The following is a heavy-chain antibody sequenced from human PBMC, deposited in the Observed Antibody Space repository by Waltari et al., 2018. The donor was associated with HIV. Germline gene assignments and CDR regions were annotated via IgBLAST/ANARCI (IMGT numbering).Heavy chain of an antibody. D-gene: IGHD3-10*01. Sequence: EVQLVESGGDLLKAGGCLRLSCAASGFTLNSVWMSWVRQAPGKGLGWVGRIKTKGDGGATDYAAAVKGRFTISRDDSKNTVYLQMNSLKIEDTAVYYCTSEEDYGSGSHFDYWGQGTLVTVSS. V-gene: IGHV3-15*01. J-gene: IGHJ4*02. CDR1: GFTLNSVW. CDR2: IKTKGDGGAT. CDR3: TSEEDYGSGSHFDY.